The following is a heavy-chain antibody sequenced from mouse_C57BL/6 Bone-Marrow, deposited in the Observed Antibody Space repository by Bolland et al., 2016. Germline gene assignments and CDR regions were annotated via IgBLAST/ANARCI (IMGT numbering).Heavy chain of an antibody. J-gene: IGHJ3*01. V-gene: IGHV10-1*01. CDR2: AT. Sequence: ATYYADSVKDRFTISRDDSESMLYLQMNNLKTEDTAMYYCARPLYYDYDGWFAYWGQGTLV. D-gene: IGHD2-4*01. CDR3: ARPLYYDYDGWFAY.